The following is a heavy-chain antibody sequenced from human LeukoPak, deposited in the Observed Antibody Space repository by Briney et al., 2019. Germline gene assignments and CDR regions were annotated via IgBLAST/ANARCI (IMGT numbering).Heavy chain of an antibody. CDR2: VNESGGT. CDR3: ARDTTHLYYYDSSGGAFDI. V-gene: IGHV4-34*01. J-gene: IGHJ3*02. Sequence: SETLSLTCAVYVGSFSGYHWNWIRQPPGKGPEWIGEVNESGGTNIDPSLKSRVTISVDTSKNQFSLKLSSVTAADTAVYYCARDTTHLYYYDSSGGAFDIWGQGTMVTVSS. D-gene: IGHD3-22*01. CDR1: VGSFSGYH.